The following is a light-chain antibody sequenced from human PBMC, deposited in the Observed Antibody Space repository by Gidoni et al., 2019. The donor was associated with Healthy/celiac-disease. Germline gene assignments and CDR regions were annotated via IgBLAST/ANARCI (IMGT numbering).Light chain of an antibody. V-gene: IGKV1-39*01. CDR1: QSISSY. J-gene: IGKJ1*01. Sequence: DIQMTQPPSSLSASVGDRVTITCRASQSISSYLNWYQQKPGKAPKLLIYAASSLQSGVPSRFSGSGSGTDFTLTISSLQPEDFATYYCQQSYSTPRTFGQGIKVEIK. CDR2: AAS. CDR3: QQSYSTPRT.